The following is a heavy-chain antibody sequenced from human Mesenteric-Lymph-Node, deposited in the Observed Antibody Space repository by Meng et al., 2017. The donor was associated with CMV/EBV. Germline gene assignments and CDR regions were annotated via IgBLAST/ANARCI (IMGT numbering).Heavy chain of an antibody. Sequence: GESLKISCAASGFIFSSYSMNWVRQAPGKGLEWVSSISSSSSYIYYADSVKGRFTISRDNAKNSLYLQMNSLRAEDTAVYYCARGATPYWGQGTLVTVSS. CDR2: ISSSSSYI. J-gene: IGHJ4*02. D-gene: IGHD2-15*01. CDR1: GFIFSSYS. V-gene: IGHV3-21*01. CDR3: ARGATPY.